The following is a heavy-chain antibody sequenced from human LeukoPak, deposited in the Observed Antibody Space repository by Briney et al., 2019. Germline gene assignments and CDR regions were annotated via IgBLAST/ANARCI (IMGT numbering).Heavy chain of an antibody. CDR3: ARWYSXXYYSYYYGMDV. J-gene: IGHJ6*02. D-gene: IGHD1-26*01. CDR2: IYYSGST. V-gene: IGHV4-59*01. CDR1: GGSISSYY. Sequence: SETLSLTCTVSGGSISSYYWSWIRQPPGKGLEWIGYIYYSGSTNYNPSLKSRVTISVDTSKNQFSLKLSSVTAADTAVYYCARWYSXXYYSYYYGMDVWGQGTTVTV.